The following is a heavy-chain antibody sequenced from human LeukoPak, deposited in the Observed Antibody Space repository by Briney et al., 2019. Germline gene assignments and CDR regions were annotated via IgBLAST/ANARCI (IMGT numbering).Heavy chain of an antibody. CDR2: ISSSGGST. V-gene: IGHV3-23*01. J-gene: IGHJ4*02. Sequence: PGGSLRLSRAASGFTFTHYAMSWVRQAPGKGLEWVSSISSSGGSTYYADSVKGRFTISRDDSKNTLYVQMNSLRAEDTAVYYCAKVRTGHYFDYWGQGTLVTVSS. D-gene: IGHD3/OR15-3a*01. CDR1: GFTFTHYA. CDR3: AKVRTGHYFDY.